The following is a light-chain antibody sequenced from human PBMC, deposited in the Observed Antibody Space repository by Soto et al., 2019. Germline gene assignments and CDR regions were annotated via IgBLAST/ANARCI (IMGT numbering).Light chain of an antibody. J-gene: IGLJ2*01. V-gene: IGLV2-14*03. CDR2: DVT. CDR3: SSYTSSSTVV. Sequence: QSALTQPASVSGSPGQSITISCTGTSSDVGGYNYVCWYQQNPGKAPKLMIYDVTNRPSGVSNRFSGSKSGNTASLTISGLQAEDEADYYCSSYTSSSTVVFGGGTKLTVL. CDR1: SSDVGGYNY.